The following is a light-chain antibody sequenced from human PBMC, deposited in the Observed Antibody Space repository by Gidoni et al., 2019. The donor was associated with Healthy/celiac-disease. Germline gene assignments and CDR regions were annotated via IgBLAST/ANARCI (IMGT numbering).Light chain of an antibody. V-gene: IGKV1-39*01. CDR1: QSISSY. J-gene: IGKJ5*01. CDR3: QQSYSTPPT. Sequence: DIQMTQSPSSLSASVGDRVTITCRASQSISSYLNGYQQKPGKAPKLLIYAASSLQSGVPSRFSGSGAGTDFTLTISSLQTEDFATYYCQQSYSTPPTFGQGTRLEIK. CDR2: AAS.